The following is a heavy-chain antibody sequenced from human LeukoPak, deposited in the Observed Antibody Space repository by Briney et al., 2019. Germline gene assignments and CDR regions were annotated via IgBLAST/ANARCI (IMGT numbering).Heavy chain of an antibody. CDR3: VKARGIQLWLPGDY. Sequence: GGSLRLSCSASGFTFSRYAIHWVRQAPGKGLEYVSAISSNGGSTYYGDSVKGRFTISRDNSKNTLYLQMSSLRAEDTAVYYCVKARGIQLWLPGDYWGQGTLVTVSS. D-gene: IGHD5-18*01. J-gene: IGHJ4*02. CDR2: ISSNGGST. CDR1: GFTFSRYA. V-gene: IGHV3-64D*09.